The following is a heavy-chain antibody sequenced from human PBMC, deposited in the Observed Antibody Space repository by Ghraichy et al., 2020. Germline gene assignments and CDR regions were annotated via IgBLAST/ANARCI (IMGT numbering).Heavy chain of an antibody. D-gene: IGHD3-3*01. V-gene: IGHV4-39*01. Sequence: SETLSLTCTVSGGSISSSSYYWGWIRQPPGKGLFWIGSIYYTGTTFYNPSLKSRITISGDTSKNQFSLKLSSVTAADTAVYYCARHGILSKVDFHSWGQGTLVTVSS. CDR2: IYYTGTT. CDR3: ARHGILSKVDFHS. J-gene: IGHJ4*02. CDR1: GGSISSSSYY.